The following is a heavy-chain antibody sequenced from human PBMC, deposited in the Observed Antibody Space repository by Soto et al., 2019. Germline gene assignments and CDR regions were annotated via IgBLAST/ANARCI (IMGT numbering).Heavy chain of an antibody. V-gene: IGHV1-2*04. J-gene: IGHJ6*02. CDR2: INPNSGGT. D-gene: IGHD3-3*01. CDR1: GYTFTGYY. Sequence: ASVKVSCKASGYTFTGYYMHWVRQAPGQGLEWMGWINPNSGGTNYAQKFQGWVTMTRDTSISTAYMELSRLRSDDTAVYYCARDRQGDFWSGYPKGIGMDVWGQGTTVTVSS. CDR3: ARDRQGDFWSGYPKGIGMDV.